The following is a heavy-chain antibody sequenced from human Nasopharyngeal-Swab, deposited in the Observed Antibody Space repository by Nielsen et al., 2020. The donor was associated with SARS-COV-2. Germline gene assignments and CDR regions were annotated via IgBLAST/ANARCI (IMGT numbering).Heavy chain of an antibody. J-gene: IGHJ3*02. CDR2: ISWNSGSI. D-gene: IGHD1-1*01. V-gene: IGHV3-9*01. CDR1: GFTFDDYA. CDR3: AKEDNLGAFDI. Sequence: LKISCAASGFTFDDYAMHWVRQAPGKGLEWVSGISWNSGSIGYADSVKGRFTISRDNAKNSLYLQMNSLRAEDTALYYCAKEDNLGAFDIWGQGTMVTVSS.